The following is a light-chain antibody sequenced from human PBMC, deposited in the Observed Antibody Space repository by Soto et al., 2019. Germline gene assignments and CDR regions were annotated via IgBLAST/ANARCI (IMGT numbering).Light chain of an antibody. CDR2: EVI. J-gene: IGLJ3*02. Sequence: QSALTQPASVSGSPGQSITISCTGSSSDVGGYNYVSWYQQHPGKAPKLMIYEVINRPSGVSCRFSGSKSGNTASLTISGLQAEDEADYYCCSYTSSDTHLVFGGGTKLTVL. V-gene: IGLV2-14*01. CDR3: CSYTSSDTHLV. CDR1: SSDVGGYNY.